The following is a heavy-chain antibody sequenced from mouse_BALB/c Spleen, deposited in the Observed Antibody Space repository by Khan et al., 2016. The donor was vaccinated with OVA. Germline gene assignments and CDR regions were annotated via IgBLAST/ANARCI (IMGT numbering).Heavy chain of an antibody. CDR3: ARLNSSWLAD. D-gene: IGHD1-2*01. J-gene: IGHJ3*01. Sequence: QVQLQQPGAELVKPGASVKLSCKASGYIFTTYWMHWVKQRPGQGLEWIGEINPSNGRPNNNAKFKSKATLTVDKSSSTAYMQLSSLTSEDSAVYYCARLNSSWLADWSHGTLVTVSA. CDR2: INPSNGRP. CDR1: GYIFTTYW. V-gene: IGHV1S81*02.